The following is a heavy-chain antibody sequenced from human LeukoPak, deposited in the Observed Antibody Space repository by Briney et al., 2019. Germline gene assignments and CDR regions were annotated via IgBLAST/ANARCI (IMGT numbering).Heavy chain of an antibody. CDR3: ARDGAYSSSWYRTSYYYYYMDV. J-gene: IGHJ6*03. CDR1: GGSISSSSYY. D-gene: IGHD6-13*01. CDR2: IYYSGST. Sequence: PSETLSLTCTVSGGSISSSSYYWGWIRQPPGKGLEWIGSIYYSGSTYYNPSLKSRVTISVDTSKNQFSLKLSSVTAADTAVYYCARDGAYSSSWYRTSYYYYYMDVWGKGTTVTVSS. V-gene: IGHV4-39*07.